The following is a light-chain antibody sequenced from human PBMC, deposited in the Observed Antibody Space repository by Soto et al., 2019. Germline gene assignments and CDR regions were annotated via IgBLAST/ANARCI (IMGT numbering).Light chain of an antibody. V-gene: IGLV2-14*01. Sequence: QSALTQPASVSGSPGQSITISCTGTSSDVGGYNYVSWYQQHPGKAPKLMIYEVSNRPSGVSNRFSGCKSGNTASLTISGLQAEDEADYYCSSYTSSSTLEFGGGTKLTVL. CDR2: EVS. CDR1: SSDVGGYNY. CDR3: SSYTSSSTLE. J-gene: IGLJ3*02.